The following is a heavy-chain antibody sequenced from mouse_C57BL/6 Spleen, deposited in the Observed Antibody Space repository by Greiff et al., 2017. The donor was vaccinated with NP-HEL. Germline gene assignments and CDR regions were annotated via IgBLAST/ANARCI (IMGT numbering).Heavy chain of an antibody. CDR2: FHPYNDDT. Sequence: VKLVESGAELVKPGASVKMSCKASGYTFTTYPIEWMKQNHGKSLEWIGNFHPYNDDTKYNEKFKGKATLTVEKSSSTVYLELSRLTSDDSAVYYCARGNKGYWYFDVWGTGTTVTVSS. CDR1: GYTFTTYP. V-gene: IGHV1-47*01. D-gene: IGHD5-1-1*01. J-gene: IGHJ1*03. CDR3: ARGNKGYWYFDV.